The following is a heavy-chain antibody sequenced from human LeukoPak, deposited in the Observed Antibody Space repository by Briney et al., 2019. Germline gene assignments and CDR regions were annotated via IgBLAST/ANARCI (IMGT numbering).Heavy chain of an antibody. V-gene: IGHV4-61*02. CDR3: AREVNWFDP. J-gene: IGHJ5*02. CDR1: GDSISSGSYY. CDR2: IYTSGST. Sequence: SETLSLTCTVSGDSISSGSYYWSWIRQPAGKGLEWIGRIYTSGSTNYNPSLKSRVTISVDTSKNQFSLKLSSVTAADTAVYYCAREVNWFDPWGQGTLVTVSS.